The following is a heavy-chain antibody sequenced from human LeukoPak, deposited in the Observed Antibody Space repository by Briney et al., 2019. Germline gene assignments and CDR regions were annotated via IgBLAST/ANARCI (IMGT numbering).Heavy chain of an antibody. CDR2: IWYDGSNK. V-gene: IGHV3-33*01. CDR3: ARAGIVGLYYYYMDV. D-gene: IGHD2-21*01. J-gene: IGHJ6*03. CDR1: GFTFGNHG. Sequence: GGSLRLSCAASGFTFGNHGMHWVRQAPGKGLEWVALIWYDGSNKYYADSVKGRFTISRDNSKNTLYLQVNSLRAEDTAVYYCARAGIVGLYYYYMDVWGKGTTVAVSS.